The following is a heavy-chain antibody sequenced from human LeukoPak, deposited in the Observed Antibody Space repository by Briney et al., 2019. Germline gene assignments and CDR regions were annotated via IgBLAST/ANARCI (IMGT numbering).Heavy chain of an antibody. J-gene: IGHJ4*02. Sequence: PPQTLSLTCTVSGGSISSGGYYWSWIRQPPGKGLEWIGYIYHSGSTYYNPSLKSRVTISVDRSKNQFSLKLSSVTAADTAVYYCARGNRYYDSSGYSYYFDYWGQGTLVTVSS. CDR2: IYHSGST. V-gene: IGHV4-30-2*01. CDR3: ARGNRYYDSSGYSYYFDY. D-gene: IGHD3-22*01. CDR1: GGSISSGGYY.